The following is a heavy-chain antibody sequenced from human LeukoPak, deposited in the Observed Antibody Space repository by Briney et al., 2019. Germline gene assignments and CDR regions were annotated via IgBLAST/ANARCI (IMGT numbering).Heavy chain of an antibody. CDR3: ARGVYGSEKGGLDY. CDR2: ISSSSSYT. CDR1: GFTFSDYY. Sequence: GGSLRLSCAASGFTFSDYYMSWIRQAPGKGLEWVSYISSSSSYTNYADSVKGRFTISRDNAKNSLYLQMNSLRAEDTAVYYCARGVYGSEKGGLDYWGQGTLVTVSS. V-gene: IGHV3-11*05. D-gene: IGHD3-10*01. J-gene: IGHJ4*02.